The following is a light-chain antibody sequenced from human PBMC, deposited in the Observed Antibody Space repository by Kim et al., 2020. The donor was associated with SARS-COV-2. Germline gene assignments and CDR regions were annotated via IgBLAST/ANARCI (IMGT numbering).Light chain of an antibody. CDR2: EDN. V-gene: IGLV6-57*04. CDR1: SGSIASNY. J-gene: IGLJ3*02. Sequence: NFMLTQPHSVSESPGKTVTISCTRSSGSIASNYVQWYQQRPGSAPTTVIYEDNQRPSGVPDRFSGSIDSSSNSVSLTISGLKTEDEADYYCQSYDSSNHGSWVFGGGTQLTVL. CDR3: QSYDSSNHGSWV.